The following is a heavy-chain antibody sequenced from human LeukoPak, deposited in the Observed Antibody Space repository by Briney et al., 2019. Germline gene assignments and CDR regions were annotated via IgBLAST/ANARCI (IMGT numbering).Heavy chain of an antibody. CDR1: GFTFSTYA. CDR2: IGGSDGRT. CDR3: ASEYSILNY. Sequence: GGSLRLSCAASGFTFSTYAMSWVRQAPGKGLEWVSLIGGSDGRTRYADSVKGRFTISRDNSKNTLYLQMNSLRAEDTAVYYCASEYSILNYWGQGTLVTVSS. V-gene: IGHV3-23*01. J-gene: IGHJ4*02. D-gene: IGHD2-21*01.